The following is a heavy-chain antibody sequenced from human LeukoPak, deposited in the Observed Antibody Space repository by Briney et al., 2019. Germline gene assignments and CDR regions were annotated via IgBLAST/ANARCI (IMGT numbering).Heavy chain of an antibody. CDR2: ISGSSGST. J-gene: IGHJ4*02. CDR1: GFTFSSYA. CDR3: AKDLVVVSAAGDYFDY. Sequence: GGSLRLSCVASGFTFSSYAMSWVRQAPGKGLEWVSVISGSSGSTYYADSVKGRFTISRDNSKNTLYLQMNSLRAEDTALYYCAKDLVVVSAAGDYFDYWGQGTLVTVSS. V-gene: IGHV3-23*01. D-gene: IGHD2-2*01.